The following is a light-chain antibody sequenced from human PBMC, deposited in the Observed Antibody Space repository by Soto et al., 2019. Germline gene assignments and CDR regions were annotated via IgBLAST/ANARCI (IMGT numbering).Light chain of an antibody. CDR2: GAS. CDR1: QSVSSN. Sequence: EIVMTQSPATLSVSPGERATLSCRASQSVSSNLAWYQQKPGQAPRLLIYGASTRATGIPDTFSGSGSGTDFTLTISRLEPEDFAVYYCQLYGDSPMYTFGQGTKVDIK. J-gene: IGKJ2*01. CDR3: QLYGDSPMYT. V-gene: IGKV3-15*01.